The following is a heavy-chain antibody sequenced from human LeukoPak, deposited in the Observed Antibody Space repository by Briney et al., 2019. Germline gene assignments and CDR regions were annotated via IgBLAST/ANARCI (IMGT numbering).Heavy chain of an antibody. J-gene: IGHJ3*02. CDR1: GFTFSSYE. V-gene: IGHV3-48*03. D-gene: IGHD3-22*01. CDR2: ISSSGSTI. CDR3: AKDPRPTYYYDSSGYSTGAFDI. Sequence: PGGSLRLSCAASGFTFSSYEMNWVRQAPGKGLEWVSYISSSGSTIYYADSVKGRFTISRDNSKNTLYLQMNSLRAEDTAVYYCAKDPRPTYYYDSSGYSTGAFDIWGQGTMVTVSS.